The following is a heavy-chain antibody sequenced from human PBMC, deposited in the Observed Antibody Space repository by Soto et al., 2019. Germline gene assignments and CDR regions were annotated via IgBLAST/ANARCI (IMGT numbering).Heavy chain of an antibody. V-gene: IGHV3-23*01. J-gene: IGHJ4*02. CDR2: ISGDGANT. D-gene: IGHD6-13*01. CDR1: GFAFSSYA. Sequence: EVQLLESGGGLVQPGGSLRLSCAASGFAFSSYAMSWVRQASGKGLEWVSTISGDGANTHYVDSVKGRFTVSRDNSKNTLYLQMNSLRAEDTAIYYCAQDYWYSSTCHDYWGQGTLVTVSS. CDR3: AQDYWYSSTCHDY.